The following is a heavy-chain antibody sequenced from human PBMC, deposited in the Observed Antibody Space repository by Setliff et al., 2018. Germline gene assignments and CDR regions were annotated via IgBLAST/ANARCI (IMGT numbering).Heavy chain of an antibody. J-gene: IGHJ6*02. CDR1: GFTFSSYG. D-gene: IGHD3-9*01. Sequence: GGSLRLSCAASGFTFSSYGMHWVRQAPGKGLEWVAVIWYDGSNKYYADSVKGRFTISRDNSKNTLYLQMNSLRAEDTAVYYCALLIDYDILTGYPIYYYYGMDVWGQGPRSPSP. V-gene: IGHV3-33*01. CDR2: IWYDGSNK. CDR3: ALLIDYDILTGYPIYYYYGMDV.